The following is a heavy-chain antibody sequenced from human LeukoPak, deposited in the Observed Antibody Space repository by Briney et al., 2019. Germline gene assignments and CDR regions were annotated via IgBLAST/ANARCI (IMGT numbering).Heavy chain of an antibody. J-gene: IGHJ4*02. CDR2: ISYDGSNK. CDR1: GFTFSSYG. D-gene: IGHD1-26*01. CDR3: ARSGGSYVAFDY. V-gene: IGHV3-30*03. Sequence: GRSLRLSCAASGFTFSSYGMHWVRQAPGKGLEWVAVISYDGSNKYYADSVKGRFTISRDNSKNTLYLQMNSLRAEDTAVYYCARSGGSYVAFDYWGQGTLVTVSS.